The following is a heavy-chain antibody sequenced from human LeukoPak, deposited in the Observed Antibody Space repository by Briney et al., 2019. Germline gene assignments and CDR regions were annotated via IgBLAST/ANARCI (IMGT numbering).Heavy chain of an antibody. CDR1: GFTFSSYA. CDR3: ARDPLSIAVAGTQPPDY. CDR2: ISYDGSNK. J-gene: IGHJ4*02. V-gene: IGHV3-30-3*01. Sequence: GGSLRLSCAASGFTFSSYAMHWVRQAPGKGLEWVAVISYDGSNKYYVDSVKGRFTISRDNSKNTLYLQMNSLRAEDTAVYYCARDPLSIAVAGTQPPDYWGQGTLVTVSS. D-gene: IGHD6-19*01.